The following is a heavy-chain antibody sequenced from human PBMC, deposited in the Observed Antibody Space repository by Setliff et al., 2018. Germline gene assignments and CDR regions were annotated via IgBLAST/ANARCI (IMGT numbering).Heavy chain of an antibody. CDR2: ISTSGGTI. V-gene: IGHV3-48*03. D-gene: IGHD2-15*01. J-gene: IGHJ3*02. CDR1: GFTFNTYE. Sequence: GGSLRLSCAASGFTFNTYEMNWVRQAPGKGLEWVSYISTSGGTIYYADSVKGRFTISRDNAKNSLFLQMISLRAEDTAVYYCARGDLVTRPTNNDAFDIWGQGTMVTVSS. CDR3: ARGDLVTRPTNNDAFDI.